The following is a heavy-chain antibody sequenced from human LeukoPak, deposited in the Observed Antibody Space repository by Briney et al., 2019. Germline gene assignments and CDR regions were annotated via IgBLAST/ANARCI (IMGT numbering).Heavy chain of an antibody. CDR3: ARDYDYGFDN. V-gene: IGHV3-23*01. J-gene: IGHJ4*02. CDR2: ISGSGGST. Sequence: GGSLRLSCAASGFTFSSYAMSWVRQAPGKGLEWVSAISGSGGSTYYADSVKGRFTISRDNAKNSLYLQLSSLRAEDTAVYYCARDYDYGFDNWGQGTLVTVSS. D-gene: IGHD4-17*01. CDR1: GFTFSSYA.